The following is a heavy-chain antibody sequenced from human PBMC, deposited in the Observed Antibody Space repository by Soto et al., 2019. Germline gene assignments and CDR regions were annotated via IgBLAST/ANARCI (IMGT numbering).Heavy chain of an antibody. V-gene: IGHV1-2*02. J-gene: IGHJ4*02. D-gene: IGHD2-2*01. Sequence: GASVKVSCKASGYRFTDYYIHWVRQAPGQGPEWMGWINPNTGGTTDAQKFQGRVTMTRDMSMSTAYMELSRLRSDDTALFYCARAGGLGFCSSTSCDPNRYFDYWGQGXQVTVSA. CDR3: ARAGGLGFCSSTSCDPNRYFDY. CDR1: GYRFTDYY. CDR2: INPNTGGT.